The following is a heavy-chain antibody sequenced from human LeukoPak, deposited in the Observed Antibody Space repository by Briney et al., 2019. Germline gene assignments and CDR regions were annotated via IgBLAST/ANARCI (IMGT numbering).Heavy chain of an antibody. V-gene: IGHV3-13*01. CDR2: IGIAGDT. D-gene: IGHD5/OR15-5a*01. CDR1: GFTFSSYD. J-gene: IGHJ3*02. Sequence: GGSLRLSCAASGFTFSSYDMHLVRQAPGRGLEWVSAIGIAGDTYYPDSVKGRFTISRENAKNSMYLQMNSLKDGDTAVYYCIRGGIQVSGIDAFDIWGQGTMVTVSS. CDR3: IRGGIQVSGIDAFDI.